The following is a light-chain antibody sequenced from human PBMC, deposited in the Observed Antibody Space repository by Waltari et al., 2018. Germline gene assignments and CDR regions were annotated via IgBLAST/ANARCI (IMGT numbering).Light chain of an antibody. CDR3: QQYNSYTLLS. J-gene: IGKJ4*01. V-gene: IGKV1-5*03. Sequence: DIQMTQSPSTLSASVGDRVIFSCRASQSISNWLAWYQQKPGKAPKLLVYKASTLESRVPSRFSGSRAGTEFTLTISSLQPEDFATYYCQQYNSYTLLSFGGGTKVEIK. CDR1: QSISNW. CDR2: KAS.